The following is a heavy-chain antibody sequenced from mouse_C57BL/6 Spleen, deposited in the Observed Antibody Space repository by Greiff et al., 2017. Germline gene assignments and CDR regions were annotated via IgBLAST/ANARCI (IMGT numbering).Heavy chain of an antibody. V-gene: IGHV5-17*01. J-gene: IGHJ4*01. CDR1: GFTFSDYG. CDR2: ISSGSSTI. Sequence: EVMLVESGGGLVKPGGSLKLSCAASGFTFSDYGMHWVRQAPEKGLEWVAYISSGSSTIYYAAKVKGRFTISRDNAKNTLFLQMTSLRSEDTAIYYCARRYYGSSTGAMDYWGQGTSVTVSS. CDR3: ARRYYGSSTGAMDY. D-gene: IGHD1-1*01.